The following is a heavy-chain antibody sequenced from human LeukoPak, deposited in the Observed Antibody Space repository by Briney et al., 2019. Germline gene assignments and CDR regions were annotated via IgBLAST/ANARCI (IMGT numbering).Heavy chain of an antibody. CDR3: APTAEAYTSWWKV. V-gene: IGHV1-2*02. CDR2: INPDSGFT. J-gene: IGHJ4*02. Sequence: ASVKVSCKASGYKFTDDYMHWVRQAPGQGLEFMGWINPDSGFTNYAQKFKGRVTMTRDTSISTAYLEVRSLTSDDTAVYYCAPTAEAYTSWWKVWGQGTLVTLSS. CDR1: GYKFTDDY. D-gene: IGHD3-16*01.